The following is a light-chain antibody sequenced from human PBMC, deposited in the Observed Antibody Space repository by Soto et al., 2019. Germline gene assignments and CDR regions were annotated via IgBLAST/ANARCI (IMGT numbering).Light chain of an antibody. Sequence: EIVLTQSPGTLSLSPGVRATLSCRASQSFSSNYLAWYQQKPGQAPRLLIYGVSNRATGIPDRFSGSGSGTDFSLTISRLQPDDFAVYICQQYGSTPPTFGQGTILEIK. CDR1: QSFSSNY. CDR3: QQYGSTPPT. CDR2: GVS. J-gene: IGKJ2*01. V-gene: IGKV3-20*01.